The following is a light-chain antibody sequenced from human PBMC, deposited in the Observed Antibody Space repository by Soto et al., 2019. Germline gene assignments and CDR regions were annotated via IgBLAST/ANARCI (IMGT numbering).Light chain of an antibody. CDR3: AAWDDSLGEV. J-gene: IGLJ1*01. Sequence: QSVLTQPPSASGTPGQRVTISCSGRSFNIGNNDVYWYQQFPGTAPKLVVYKNNQRPSGVPDRFSGSKSGTSASLAISGLRSEDEADYYCAAWDDSLGEVFGTGTKVTVL. CDR2: KNN. CDR1: SFNIGNND. V-gene: IGLV1-47*01.